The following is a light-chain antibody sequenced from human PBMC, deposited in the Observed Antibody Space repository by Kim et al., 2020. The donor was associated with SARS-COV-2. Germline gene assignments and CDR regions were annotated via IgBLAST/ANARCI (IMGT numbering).Light chain of an antibody. CDR3: QAWDSSTVV. J-gene: IGLJ2*01. CDR2: QDS. CDR1: KLGDKY. Sequence: SVSPGQTASIPCSGDKLGDKYACWYQQKPGQSPVLVIYQDSKRPSGIPELFSGSNSGNTATLTISGTQAMDGADYYCQAWDSSTVVFGGGTKLTVL. V-gene: IGLV3-1*01.